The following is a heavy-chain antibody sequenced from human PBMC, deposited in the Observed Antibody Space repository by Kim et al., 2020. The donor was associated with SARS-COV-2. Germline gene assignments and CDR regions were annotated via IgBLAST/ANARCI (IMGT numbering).Heavy chain of an antibody. D-gene: IGHD3-9*01. V-gene: IGHV3-11*06. CDR2: ISSSSSYT. Sequence: GGSLRLSCAASGFTFSDYYMSWIRQAPGKGLEWVSYISSSSSYTNYADSVKGRFTISGDNAKNSLYLQMNSLRAEDTAVYYCARDRHYYDILTGYSGYYYGMDVWGQGTTVTVSS. CDR1: GFTFSDYY. J-gene: IGHJ6*02. CDR3: ARDRHYYDILTGYSGYYYGMDV.